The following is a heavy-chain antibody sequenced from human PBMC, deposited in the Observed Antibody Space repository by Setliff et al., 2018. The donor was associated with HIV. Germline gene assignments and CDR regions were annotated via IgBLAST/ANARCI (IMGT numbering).Heavy chain of an antibody. J-gene: IGHJ3*02. V-gene: IGHV4-61*08. Sequence: PSETLSLTCTVSGGSISSGAYYWSWIRQPPGKGLECIGNIYYSGSTNYNPSLKSRVSISLDTSKNQFSLRLTSMTAADTAVYYCARVGDFYDSSGYYSVLDAFDIWGRGTMVTVSS. D-gene: IGHD3-22*01. CDR3: ARVGDFYDSSGYYSVLDAFDI. CDR1: GGSISSGAYY. CDR2: IYYSGST.